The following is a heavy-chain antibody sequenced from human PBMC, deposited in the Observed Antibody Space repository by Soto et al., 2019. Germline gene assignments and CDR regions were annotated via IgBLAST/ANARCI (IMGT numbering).Heavy chain of an antibody. V-gene: IGHV4-59*01. D-gene: IGHD3-10*01. CDR2: ISNSGST. J-gene: IGHJ6*02. CDR1: GGSMITDY. CDR3: ATGEGRFNYGMDV. Sequence: SETLSLTCTVSGGSMITDYWSWILQPPGKGLEWIGYISNSGSTNHNPSLKSRVTISVDTSKNQLSLKLSSVTAADTAVYYCATGEGRFNYGMDVWGQGTTVTVSS.